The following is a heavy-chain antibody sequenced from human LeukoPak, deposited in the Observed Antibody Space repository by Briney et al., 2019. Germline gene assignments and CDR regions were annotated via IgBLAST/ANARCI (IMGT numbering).Heavy chain of an antibody. CDR2: IYPGDSDT. Sequence: GESLKISCKGSGYIFSTYWIGWVRQMPGKGLEWMGIIYPGDSDTRYSPSFQGQVTISADKSISTAYLQWSSLKASDTAMYYCARQDAYGLYYFDYWGQGTLVTVSS. J-gene: IGHJ4*02. CDR1: GYIFSTYW. D-gene: IGHD3-10*01. CDR3: ARQDAYGLYYFDY. V-gene: IGHV5-51*01.